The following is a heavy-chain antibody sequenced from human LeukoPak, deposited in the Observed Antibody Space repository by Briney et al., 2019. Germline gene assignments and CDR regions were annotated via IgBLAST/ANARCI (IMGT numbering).Heavy chain of an antibody. J-gene: IGHJ3*02. Sequence: GGSLRLSCAASGFTFSSYSMNWVRQAPGKGLEWVSSISSSSSYIYYADSVKGRFTISRDNAKNSLYLQMNSLRAEDTAVYYCARDLLCCGGDCYAFDIWGQGTMVTVSS. CDR1: GFTFSSYS. V-gene: IGHV3-21*01. D-gene: IGHD2-21*01. CDR2: ISSSSSYI. CDR3: ARDLLCCGGDCYAFDI.